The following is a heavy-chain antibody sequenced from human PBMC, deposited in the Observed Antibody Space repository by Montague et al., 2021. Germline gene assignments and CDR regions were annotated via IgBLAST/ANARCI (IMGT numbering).Heavy chain of an antibody. CDR3: AGVNDYSGNCFDY. Sequence: TLSLTCNVSGGAIISEGYYWSWIRQHPGKGLEWIGYIYSSGSTYYCPSLESRITISVDTSQNQFSLRLTSVTAADTTVYLCAGVNDYSGNCFDYWGQGTLVTVSS. CDR2: IYSSGST. D-gene: IGHD4-23*01. J-gene: IGHJ4*02. CDR1: GGAIISEGYY. V-gene: IGHV4-31*03.